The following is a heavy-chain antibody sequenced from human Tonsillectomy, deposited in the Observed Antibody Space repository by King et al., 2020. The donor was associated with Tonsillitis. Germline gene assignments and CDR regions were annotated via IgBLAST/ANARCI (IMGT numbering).Heavy chain of an antibody. D-gene: IGHD3-22*01. V-gene: IGHV1-69*01. CDR3: ARLYYDSSY. CDR2: IIPIFSTS. CDR1: GGTFSTYG. J-gene: IGHJ4*02. Sequence: VQLVESGAEVKKPGSSVRVSCKASGGTFSTYGISWVRQAPGQGLEWMGGIIPIFSTSNYAHKFQGRVTITADESTSTAYLDLSSLRSEDTAVYYCARLYYDSSYWGQGTLVTVSS.